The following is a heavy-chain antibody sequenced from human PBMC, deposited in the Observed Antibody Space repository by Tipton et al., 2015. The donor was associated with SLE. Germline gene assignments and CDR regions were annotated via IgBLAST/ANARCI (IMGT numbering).Heavy chain of an antibody. D-gene: IGHD2-2*01. J-gene: IGHJ5*02. CDR1: GASMNSNY. CDR3: ARSYRVVPAAISWFDP. V-gene: IGHV4-59*08. Sequence: GLVKPSETLSLTCSVSGASMNSNYWSWVRQPLGKGLEWIGFVSYNGRSRYNPSLESRVTVSADSSKNQFSLRLTSVTAADTAVYYCARSYRVVPAAISWFDPWGQGTLVTVSS. CDR2: VSYNGRS.